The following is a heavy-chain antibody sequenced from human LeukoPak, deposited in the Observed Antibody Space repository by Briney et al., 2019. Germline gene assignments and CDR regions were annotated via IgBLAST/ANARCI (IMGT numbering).Heavy chain of an antibody. J-gene: IGHJ4*02. CDR2: ISGSGGST. CDR1: GFTFSRYA. V-gene: IGHV3-23*01. Sequence: GGSLRLTCAASGFTFSRYAMSWVRQAPGKGLEWVSVISGSGGSTYYADSVKGRFTISRDNSKNTLDLQMNSLRAEDTAVYYCAKDLYYYGSSGYYYVDYWGQGTLVTVSS. CDR3: AKDLYYYGSSGYYYVDY. D-gene: IGHD3-22*01.